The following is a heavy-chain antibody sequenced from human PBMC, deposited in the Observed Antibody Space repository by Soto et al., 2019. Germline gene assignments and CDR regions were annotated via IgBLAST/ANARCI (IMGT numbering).Heavy chain of an antibody. CDR2: INPNSGGT. CDR3: ARDQALLWFGELSGRPYYYYSGMDV. Sequence: ASVKVSCKASGYTFTGYYMHWVRQAPGQGLEWMGWINPNSGGTNYAQKFQGWVTMTRDTSISTAYMELSRLRSDDTAVYYCARDQALLWFGELSGRPYYYYSGMDVWGQGTTVTVSS. V-gene: IGHV1-2*04. CDR1: GYTFTGYY. D-gene: IGHD3-10*01. J-gene: IGHJ6*02.